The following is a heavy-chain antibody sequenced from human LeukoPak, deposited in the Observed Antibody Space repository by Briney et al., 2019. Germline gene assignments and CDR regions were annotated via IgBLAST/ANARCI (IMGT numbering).Heavy chain of an antibody. V-gene: IGHV4-61*02. CDR1: GGSISSGSYY. CDR2: IYTSGST. Sequence: SETLSLTCTVSGGSISSGSYYWSWIRQPAGKGLEWIGRIYTSGSTNYNPSLKSRVTISVDTSKNQFSLKLSSVTAADTAVYYCARHVGSSPFYYYGMDVWGQGTTVTVSS. J-gene: IGHJ6*02. D-gene: IGHD6-13*01. CDR3: ARHVGSSPFYYYGMDV.